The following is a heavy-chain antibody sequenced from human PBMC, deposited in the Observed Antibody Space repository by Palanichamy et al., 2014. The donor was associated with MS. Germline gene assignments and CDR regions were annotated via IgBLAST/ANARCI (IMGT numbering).Heavy chain of an antibody. CDR1: GGSISSSGYY. V-gene: IGHV4-39*07. CDR2: IYYSGST. J-gene: IGHJ4*02. D-gene: IGHD1-26*01. CDR3: ARDLSGSFTGGFDY. Sequence: QLQLQESGPGLVKPSETLSLTCTVSGGSISSSGYYWGWIRQPPGKGLEWIGSIYYSGSTFYNPSLKSRVTISVDTSKNQFSLKMSSVTAADTAVYYCARDLSGSFTGGFDYWGQGSLVTVSS.